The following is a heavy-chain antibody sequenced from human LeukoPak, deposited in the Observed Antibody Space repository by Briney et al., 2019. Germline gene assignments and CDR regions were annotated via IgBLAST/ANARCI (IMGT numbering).Heavy chain of an antibody. CDR1: GYSISSGYY. CDR3: ARDNSIVVAIDAFDI. Sequence: PSETLSLTCTVSGYSISSGYYWGWIRQPPGKGLEWIGSIYHSGSTYYNPSLKSRVTISVDTSENQFSLKLSSVTAADTAVYYCARDNSIVVAIDAFDIWGQGTMVTVSS. CDR2: IYHSGST. V-gene: IGHV4-38-2*02. D-gene: IGHD3-22*01. J-gene: IGHJ3*02.